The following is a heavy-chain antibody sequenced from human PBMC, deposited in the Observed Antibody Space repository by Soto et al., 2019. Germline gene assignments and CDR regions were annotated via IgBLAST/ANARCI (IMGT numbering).Heavy chain of an antibody. V-gene: IGHV4-31*03. Sequence: QVQLQESGPGLVKPSQTLSLTCTVSGGSISSGGYYWSWIRQHPGKGLEWIGYIYYSGSTYYNPSLRSRVTISVDTSKNQFSRKLSSVTAADTAVYYWARERITIYHYYGMDVWGQGTTVTVSS. J-gene: IGHJ6*02. CDR2: IYYSGST. CDR1: GGSISSGGYY. CDR3: ARERITIYHYYGMDV. D-gene: IGHD3-3*01.